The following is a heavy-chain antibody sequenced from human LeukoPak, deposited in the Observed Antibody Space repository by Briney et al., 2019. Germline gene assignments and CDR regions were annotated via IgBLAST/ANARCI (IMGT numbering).Heavy chain of an antibody. CDR1: GFTFSSYA. J-gene: IGHJ4*02. Sequence: GGSLRLSCAASGFTFSSYAMSWVRQAPGKGLEWVSAISGSGGSAYYADSVKGRFTISRDNSKNTLYLQMNSLRAEDTAVYYXXXXXRTYGPSGYWGQGTLVTVSS. CDR2: ISGSGGSA. CDR3: XXXXRTYGPSGY. D-gene: IGHD3-10*01. V-gene: IGHV3-23*01.